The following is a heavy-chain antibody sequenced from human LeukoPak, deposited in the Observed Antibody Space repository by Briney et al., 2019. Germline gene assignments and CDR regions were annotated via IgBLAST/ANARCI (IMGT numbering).Heavy chain of an antibody. J-gene: IGHJ4*02. Sequence: PGGSLRLSCAASGFTFSSYEMNWVRQAPGKGLEWVSYISSSSSYIYYADSVKGRFTISRDNAKNSLYLQMNSLRAEDTAVYYCARDTNDFWSGYYIWGQGTLVTVSS. CDR1: GFTFSSYE. CDR2: ISSSSSYI. V-gene: IGHV3-21*05. D-gene: IGHD3-3*01. CDR3: ARDTNDFWSGYYI.